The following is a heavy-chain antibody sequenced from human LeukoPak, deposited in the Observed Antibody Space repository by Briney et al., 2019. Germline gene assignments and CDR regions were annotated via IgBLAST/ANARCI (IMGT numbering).Heavy chain of an antibody. CDR2: ISYDGSNK. D-gene: IGHD6-19*01. J-gene: IGHJ4*02. CDR1: GFTFSSYE. CDR3: ARDASIAVAGTFDY. Sequence: GGSLRLSCAASGFTFSSYEMNWVRQAPGKGLEWVAVISYDGSNKYYADSVKGRFTISRDNSKNTLYLQMNSLRAEDTAVYYCARDASIAVAGTFDYWGQGTLVTVSS. V-gene: IGHV3-30*04.